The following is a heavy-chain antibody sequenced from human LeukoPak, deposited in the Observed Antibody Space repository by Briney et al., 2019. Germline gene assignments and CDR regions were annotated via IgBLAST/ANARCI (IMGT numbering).Heavy chain of an antibody. J-gene: IGHJ2*01. Sequence: GGSLRFSCAASGFTFSSYAMSWVRQAPGKGLEWVSGIGDSGDNTYYADSVKGRFTISSDNSKNTLYLQMNSLRAEDTAVYYCAKVNWGLELGYFDLGGGGTRVTVS. CDR2: IGDSGDNT. V-gene: IGHV3-23*01. CDR3: AKVNWGLELGYFDL. D-gene: IGHD7-27*01. CDR1: GFTFSSYA.